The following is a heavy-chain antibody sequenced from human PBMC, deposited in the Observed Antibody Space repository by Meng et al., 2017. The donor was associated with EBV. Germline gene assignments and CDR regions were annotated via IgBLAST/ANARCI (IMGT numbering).Heavy chain of an antibody. D-gene: IGHD1-26*01. CDR2: IYWDDDK. CDR1: GFSLSTSGVG. V-gene: IGHV2-5*02. CDR3: AHSRVGATEFDY. J-gene: IGHJ4*02. Sequence: HIYLKESGPTIVKPTQNLTLICTFCGFSLSTSGVGVGWIRQPPGKALEWLALIYWDDDKRYSPSLKSRLTITKDTSKNQVVLTMTNMDPVDTATYYCAHSRVGATEFDYWGQGTLVTVSS.